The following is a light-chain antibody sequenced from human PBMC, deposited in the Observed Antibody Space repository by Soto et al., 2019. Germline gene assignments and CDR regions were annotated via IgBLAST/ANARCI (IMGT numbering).Light chain of an antibody. Sequence: AIRMTQSPSSLSASTGDRVTITCRASQGISSYLAWYQQKPGKAPKLLIYGASSLESGVPSRFSGSGSGTDFTLTISSLQAEDFASYYCQQTRAYPSTFGGGTKVDI. V-gene: IGKV1-8*01. J-gene: IGKJ4*01. CDR2: GAS. CDR1: QGISSY. CDR3: QQTRAYPST.